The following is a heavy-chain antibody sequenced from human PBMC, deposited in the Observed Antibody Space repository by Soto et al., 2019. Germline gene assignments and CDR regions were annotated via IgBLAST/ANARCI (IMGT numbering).Heavy chain of an antibody. CDR2: IWYDGSNK. V-gene: IGHV3-33*01. J-gene: IGHJ4*02. D-gene: IGHD2-8*01. Sequence: QVQLVESGGGVVQPGRSLRLSCAASGFTFSSYGMHWVRQAPGKGLEWVAVIWYDGSNKYYADSVKGRFTISRDNSKNTLYLQMNSLRAEDTAVYYCARAVIGYCTNGVCKKFDYWGQGTLVTVSS. CDR3: ARAVIGYCTNGVCKKFDY. CDR1: GFTFSSYG.